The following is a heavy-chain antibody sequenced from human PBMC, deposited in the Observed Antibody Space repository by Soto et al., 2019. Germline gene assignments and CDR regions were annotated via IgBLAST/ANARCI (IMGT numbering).Heavy chain of an antibody. CDR1: GGSFSGYF. V-gene: IGHV4-34*01. Sequence: SETLSLTCTVSGGSFSGYFWTWIRQPPGKGLEWLAEINHSGITNYNPSVESRVSMSVDTSKNQFSLRLYSVTAADTAVYYCVRGPYNYNSRYFDYWGQGTLVTVS. D-gene: IGHD1-1*01. CDR2: INHSGIT. J-gene: IGHJ4*02. CDR3: VRGPYNYNSRYFDY.